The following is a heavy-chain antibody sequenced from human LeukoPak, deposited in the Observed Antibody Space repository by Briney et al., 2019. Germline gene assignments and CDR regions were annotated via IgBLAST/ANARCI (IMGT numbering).Heavy chain of an antibody. CDR2: IYPGDSDT. V-gene: IGHV5-51*01. D-gene: IGHD6-13*01. Sequence: GESLKISCQASGYSFTSYWIGWVRQMPGKGLEWLGIIYPGDSDTRYRPSLQGQVTISADKSINTAYLQWSSLKASDTAMYYCVRRMLSSSYYSFDYWGQGTLVTVSS. CDR1: GYSFTSYW. J-gene: IGHJ4*02. CDR3: VRRMLSSSYYSFDY.